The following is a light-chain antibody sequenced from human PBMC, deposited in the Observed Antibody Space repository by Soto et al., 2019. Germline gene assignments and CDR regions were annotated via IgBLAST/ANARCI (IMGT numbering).Light chain of an antibody. J-gene: IGKJ1*01. Sequence: EIVVTQSPTTLSVSPGERATLACRASQSVSIYLAWYQQKPGQAPRLLIYGASTRATGIPARFSGGGSGTEFTLTISSLQSEDFGVYYCQQYNDWPPRWTFGQGTKVEIK. CDR3: QQYNDWPPRWT. CDR1: QSVSIY. V-gene: IGKV3-15*01. CDR2: GAS.